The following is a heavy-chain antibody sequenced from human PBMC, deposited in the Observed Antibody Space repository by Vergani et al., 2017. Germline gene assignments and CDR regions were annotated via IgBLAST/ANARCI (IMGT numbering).Heavy chain of an antibody. CDR2: IRYDGSNK. D-gene: IGHD2-21*02. CDR1: GFTFSSYG. V-gene: IGHV3-30*02. Sequence: QVHLVESGGGVVQPGGSLRLSCAASGFTFSSYGMHWVRQAPGKGLEWVAFIRYDGSNKYYADSVKGRFTISRDNSRNTLYLQMNSLRAEDTAVYYCAKDRGYCGGDCYYDAFDMWGQGTMVTVSS. CDR3: AKDRGYCGGDCYYDAFDM. J-gene: IGHJ3*02.